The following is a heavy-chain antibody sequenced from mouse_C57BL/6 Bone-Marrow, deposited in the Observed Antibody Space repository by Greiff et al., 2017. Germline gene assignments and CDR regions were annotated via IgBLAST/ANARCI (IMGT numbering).Heavy chain of an antibody. Sequence: LQQSGPGLLQPSQTLSLTCSFSGFSLSTFGMGVGWIRQPSGKGLEWLAHIWWDDDKYYNPALKSRLTISKDTSKNQVFLKIANVDTADTATYYCARIAPFYDGYYAWFAYWGQGTLVTVSA. J-gene: IGHJ3*01. V-gene: IGHV8-8*01. CDR3: ARIAPFYDGYYAWFAY. CDR2: IWWDDDK. CDR1: GFSLSTFGMG. D-gene: IGHD2-3*01.